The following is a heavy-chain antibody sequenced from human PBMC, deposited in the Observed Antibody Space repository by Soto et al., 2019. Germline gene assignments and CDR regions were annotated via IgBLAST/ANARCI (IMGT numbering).Heavy chain of an antibody. D-gene: IGHD3-22*01. CDR2: INSDGSST. Sequence: EVQLVESGGGLVQPGGSLRLSCAASGFTFSSYWMHWVRQAPGKGLVWVSRINSDGSSTSYAASVKGRFTISRDNAKNTLYLQMNSPRAEDTAGYCCATIGYDSSGYYDYWGQGTLVTVSS. V-gene: IGHV3-74*01. CDR3: ATIGYDSSGYYDY. J-gene: IGHJ4*02. CDR1: GFTFSSYW.